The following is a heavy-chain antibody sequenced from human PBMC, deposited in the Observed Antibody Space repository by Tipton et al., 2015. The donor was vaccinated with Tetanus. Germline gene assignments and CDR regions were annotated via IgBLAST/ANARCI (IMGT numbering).Heavy chain of an antibody. V-gene: IGHV4-59*01. CDR2: IYYSGST. D-gene: IGHD3-22*01. CDR1: GGSISSYY. J-gene: IGHJ6*02. CDR3: ARGYHSSGYYLNGMVV. Sequence: TLSLTCTVSGGSISSYYWSWIRQPPGKGLEWIGYIYYSGSTNYNPSLKSRVTISVDTSKNQFSLKLSSVTAADTAVYYCARGYHSSGYYLNGMVVWGQGTAVAVSS.